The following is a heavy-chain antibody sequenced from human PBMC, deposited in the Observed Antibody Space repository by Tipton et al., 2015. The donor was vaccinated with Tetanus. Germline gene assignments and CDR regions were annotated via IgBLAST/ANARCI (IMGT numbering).Heavy chain of an antibody. J-gene: IGHJ4*02. Sequence: GSLRLSCAVSGFTFRSYDMSWVRQAPGKGLEWVSSISTSGGDTYYTDSLKGRFIISRDNAKNSLYLQMNSLRAEDTAVYYCARVLTVGATFDYWGQGTLVTVSS. CDR3: ARVLTVGATFDY. D-gene: IGHD1-26*01. CDR2: ISTSGGDT. V-gene: IGHV3-21*01. CDR1: GFTFRSYD.